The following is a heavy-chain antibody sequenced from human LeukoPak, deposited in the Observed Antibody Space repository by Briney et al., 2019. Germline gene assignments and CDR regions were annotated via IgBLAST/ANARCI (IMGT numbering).Heavy chain of an antibody. CDR2: IRYDGSNK. Sequence: QAGGSLRLSCAASGFTFSSYGMHWVRQAPGKGLEWVAFIRYDGSNKYYADSVKGRFTISRDNSKNTLYLQMNSLRAEDTAVYYCAKGRSVPAAIKPAHTTSFRYYYYMDVWGKGTTVTISS. V-gene: IGHV3-30*02. CDR3: AKGRSVPAAIKPAHTTSFRYYYYMDV. J-gene: IGHJ6*03. D-gene: IGHD2-2*01. CDR1: GFTFSSYG.